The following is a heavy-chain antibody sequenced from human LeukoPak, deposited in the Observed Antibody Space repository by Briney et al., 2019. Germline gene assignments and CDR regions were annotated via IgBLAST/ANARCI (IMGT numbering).Heavy chain of an antibody. J-gene: IGHJ3*02. CDR1: GGTFSSYA. CDR2: IIPIFGTA. D-gene: IGHD5-24*01. CDR3: AREDGYNFSPYGALDI. Sequence: EASVKVSCKASGGTFSSYAISWVRQAPGQGLEWMGGIIPIFGTANYAQKFQGRVTITTDESTSTAYMELSSLRSEDTAVYYCAREDGYNFSPYGALDIWGQGTMVTVSS. V-gene: IGHV1-69*05.